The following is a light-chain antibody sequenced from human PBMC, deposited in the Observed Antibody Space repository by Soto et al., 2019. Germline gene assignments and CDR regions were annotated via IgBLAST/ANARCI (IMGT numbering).Light chain of an antibody. J-gene: IGKJ1*01. Sequence: DIVLTQSPGTLSLSPVERATLSCMASQSVSSSYLAWYQQKPGQAPRLLIYGASSRATGIPDRFSGSGSGTDFTLTISRLEPEDFAVYYCQQYGSSLPWTFGQGTKVDI. CDR3: QQYGSSLPWT. CDR2: GAS. CDR1: QSVSSSY. V-gene: IGKV3-20*01.